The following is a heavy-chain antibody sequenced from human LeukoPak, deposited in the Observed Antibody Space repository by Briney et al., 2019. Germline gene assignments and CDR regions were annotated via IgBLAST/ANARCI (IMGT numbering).Heavy chain of an antibody. J-gene: IGHJ4*02. CDR1: GGSFSGYY. CDR3: ARGPYDYVWGSYRPVDY. V-gene: IGHV4-34*01. Sequence: SETLSLTCAVYGGSFSGYYWSWIRQPPGKGLEWIGEINHSGSTNYNPSLKSRVTISVGTSKNQFSLKLSSVTAADTAVYYCARGPYDYVWGSYRPVDYWGQGTLVTVSS. CDR2: INHSGST. D-gene: IGHD3-16*02.